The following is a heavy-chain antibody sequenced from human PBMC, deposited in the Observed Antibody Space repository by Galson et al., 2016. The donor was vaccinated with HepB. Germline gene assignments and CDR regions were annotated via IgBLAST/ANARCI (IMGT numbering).Heavy chain of an antibody. V-gene: IGHV3-23*01. Sequence: SLRLSCAASGFTFSNYAMTWVRQAPGKGLEWVSDISGSGGRTYYADSVKGRFTISRDNSKSTLYLQMNSLRAEDTAVYYCARDELYASNGYWTVEYWGQGSLVTVSS. CDR2: ISGSGGRT. D-gene: IGHD3-22*01. CDR1: GFTFSNYA. CDR3: ARDELYASNGYWTVEY. J-gene: IGHJ4*02.